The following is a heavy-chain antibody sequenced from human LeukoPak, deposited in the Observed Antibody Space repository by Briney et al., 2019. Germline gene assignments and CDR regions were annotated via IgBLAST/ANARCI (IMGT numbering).Heavy chain of an antibody. CDR2: IIPIFGTA. Sequence: ASVKVSCKASGGTFSSYAISWVRQAPGQGLEWMGGIIPIFGTANYAQKFQGRVTITADESTSTAYMELSSLRSEDMAVYYCARDRVMVRGATNWFDPWGQGTLVTVSS. CDR1: GGTFSSYA. D-gene: IGHD3-10*01. CDR3: ARDRVMVRGATNWFDP. V-gene: IGHV1-69*13. J-gene: IGHJ5*02.